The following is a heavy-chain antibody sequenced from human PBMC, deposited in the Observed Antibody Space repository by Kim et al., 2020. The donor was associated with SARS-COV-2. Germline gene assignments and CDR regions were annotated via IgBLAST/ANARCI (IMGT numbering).Heavy chain of an antibody. CDR3: ARDVGIVSTRYYYMDV. Sequence: GGSLRLSCAASGFTFSYYGMHWVRQAPGKGLEWVAVIWYDGSNKYYADSVKGRFTISRDNSKNTLYLQVNSLRAEDTAVYYCARDVGIVSTRYYYMDVWGKGTTVTVSS. D-gene: IGHD5-12*01. CDR1: GFTFSYYG. CDR2: IWYDGSNK. J-gene: IGHJ6*03. V-gene: IGHV3-33*01.